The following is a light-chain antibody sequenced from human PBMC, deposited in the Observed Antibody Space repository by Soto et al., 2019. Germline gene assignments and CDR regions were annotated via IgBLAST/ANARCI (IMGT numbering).Light chain of an antibody. V-gene: IGLV2-11*02. Sequence: QSALTQPRSVSGSPGQSVTFSCTGTSGDIGAYNYVSWYQFHPGKAPILIIYDVNKRPSGVPDRFSGSKSGNTASLTISWLQAGDEADYYCCAYAHTSMVFGGGTKLTVL. CDR3: CAYAHTSMV. CDR2: DVN. CDR1: SGDIGAYNY. J-gene: IGLJ3*02.